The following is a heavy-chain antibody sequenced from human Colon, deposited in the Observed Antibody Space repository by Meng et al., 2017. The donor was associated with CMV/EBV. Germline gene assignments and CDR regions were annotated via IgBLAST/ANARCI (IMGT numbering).Heavy chain of an antibody. CDR2: ISSSSRDI. V-gene: IGHV3-21*01. D-gene: IGHD2-15*01. CDR1: GFTFTSYA. J-gene: IGHJ4*02. Sequence: GESLKISCAASGFTFTSYAMNWVRQAPGKGLEWVLSISSSSRDINYADSVKGRFTISRDNAKNSLYLQMNSLRAEDSGVYYCATTIVVLPAATTDYWGQGTLVTVSS. CDR3: ATTIVVLPAATTDY.